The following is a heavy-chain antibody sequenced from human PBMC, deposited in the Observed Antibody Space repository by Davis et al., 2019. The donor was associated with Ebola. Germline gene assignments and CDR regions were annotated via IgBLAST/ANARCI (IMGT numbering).Heavy chain of an antibody. CDR1: GGSITTYF. Sequence: PSETLSLTCTVSGGSITTYFWSWIRQPPGKGLEWVGYIHHSGSANSNPSLKSRFTFSIDTSKSQVSLKLTSVTAADTAVYYCARDTRPCGGDCYDDTFDMWGQGTMVIVSS. J-gene: IGHJ3*02. CDR3: ARDTRPCGGDCYDDTFDM. CDR2: IHHSGSA. V-gene: IGHV4-59*12. D-gene: IGHD2-21*01.